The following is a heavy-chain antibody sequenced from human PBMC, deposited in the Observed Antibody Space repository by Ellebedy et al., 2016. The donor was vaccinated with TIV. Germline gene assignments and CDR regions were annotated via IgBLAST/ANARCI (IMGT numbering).Heavy chain of an antibody. Sequence: GESLKISCEASGFTFSDYGMHWVRRTPGKGLEWLGVIAHGGSVAYYRESVKGRFTLSRDNSKHTVYLQMNSLRAEDTAVYYCVRRRSGWYYFDYWGQGTLVTVSS. CDR2: IAHGGSVA. D-gene: IGHD6-19*01. CDR3: VRRRSGWYYFDY. J-gene: IGHJ4*02. V-gene: IGHV3-30*03. CDR1: GFTFSDYG.